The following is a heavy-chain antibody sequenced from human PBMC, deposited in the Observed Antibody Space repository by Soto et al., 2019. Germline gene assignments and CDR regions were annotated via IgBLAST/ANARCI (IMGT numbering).Heavy chain of an antibody. CDR3: ARGGFSYGTGIEH. J-gene: IGHJ4*02. CDR2: KKQDGSEE. CDR1: GFSISRYW. Sequence: GRSLRLPCAASGFSISRYWMRWVRQDPGKGREWVADKKQDGSEEYYVDSVKGRFTVSRDNAKNLLYLQLTSLRVEDTALYYCARGGFSYGTGIEHWGQGTLVTVSS. D-gene: IGHD5-18*01. V-gene: IGHV3-7*01.